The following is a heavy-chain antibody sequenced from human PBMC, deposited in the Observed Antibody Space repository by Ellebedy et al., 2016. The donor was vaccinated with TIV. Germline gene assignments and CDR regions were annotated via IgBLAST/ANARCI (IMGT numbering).Heavy chain of an antibody. J-gene: IGHJ4*02. V-gene: IGHV1-69*13. CDR1: GGIFRISS. CDR2: IIPAIGKP. D-gene: IGHD7-27*01. Sequence: AASVKVSCKASGGIFRISSLNWVRQAPGQGLEWMGGIIPAIGKPNYAQKFQGRVTIIADESTNTVYLEMGSLRAEDTAMYYCSRDLIGTGEGDYWGQGTLVSVSS. CDR3: SRDLIGTGEGDY.